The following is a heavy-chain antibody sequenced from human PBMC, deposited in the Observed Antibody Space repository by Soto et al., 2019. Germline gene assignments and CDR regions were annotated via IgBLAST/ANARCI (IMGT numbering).Heavy chain of an antibody. J-gene: IGHJ3*02. Sequence: SETLSLTCTVSGGSISSYYWSWIRQPPGKGLEWIGYIYYSGSTNYNPSLKSRVTISVDTSKNQFSLKLSSVTAADTAVYYCARSQGPGSCSGGSCYDDAFDIWGQGTMVTVSS. CDR1: GGSISSYY. CDR3: ARSQGPGSCSGGSCYDDAFDI. D-gene: IGHD2-15*01. V-gene: IGHV4-59*01. CDR2: IYYSGST.